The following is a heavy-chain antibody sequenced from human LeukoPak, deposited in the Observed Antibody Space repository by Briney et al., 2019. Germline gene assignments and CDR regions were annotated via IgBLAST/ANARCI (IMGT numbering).Heavy chain of an antibody. CDR1: GFTFDDYA. V-gene: IGHV3-43D*03. Sequence: PGGSLRLSCAASGFTFDDYAMHWVRQAPGKGLEWVSLISWDGGSTYYADSVKGRFTISRDNSKNSLYLQMNSLRAEDTALYYCAKDFKYSGSYPDYWGQGTLVTVSS. J-gene: IGHJ4*02. CDR2: ISWDGGST. D-gene: IGHD1-26*01. CDR3: AKDFKYSGSYPDY.